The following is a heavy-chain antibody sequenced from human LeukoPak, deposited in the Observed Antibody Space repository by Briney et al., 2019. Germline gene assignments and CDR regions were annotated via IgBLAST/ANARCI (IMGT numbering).Heavy chain of an antibody. CDR2: IYHSGST. CDR3: ARGYDYVWGSYRWFDY. CDR1: GGSISSSNW. V-gene: IGHV4-4*02. J-gene: IGHJ4*02. Sequence: SETLSLTCTVSGGSISSSNWWSWVRQPPGKGLEWIGEIYHSGSTNYNPSLKSRVTISVDKSKNQFSLKLSSVTAADTAVYYCARGYDYVWGSYRWFDYWGQGTLVTVSS. D-gene: IGHD3-16*02.